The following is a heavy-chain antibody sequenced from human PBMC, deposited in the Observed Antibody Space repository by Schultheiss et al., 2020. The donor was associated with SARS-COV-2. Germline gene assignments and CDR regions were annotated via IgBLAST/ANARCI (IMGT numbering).Heavy chain of an antibody. CDR2: ISSSGRAI. V-gene: IGHV3-48*01. Sequence: GESLKISCAASGFTFSSYSMNWVRQAPGKGLEWVSYISSSGRAIYYADSVKGRFTISRDNSKNTLYLQMNSLRAEDTAVYYCARGRYYDSSGYYREDYWGQGTLVTVPQ. CDR3: ARGRYYDSSGYYREDY. D-gene: IGHD3-22*01. CDR1: GFTFSSYS. J-gene: IGHJ4*02.